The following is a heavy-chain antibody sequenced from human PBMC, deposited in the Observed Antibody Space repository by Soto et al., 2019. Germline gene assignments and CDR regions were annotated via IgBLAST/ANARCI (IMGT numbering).Heavy chain of an antibody. Sequence: EVQLLESGGHVVQPGESLRLSCTGSGFSFFSYAMSWVRQAPGKGLEWVSTISGSGGHTYYADSVKGRFVVSRDNDKNTVYLHMSSLTGEDTAVYFCAKIDMGWFDHSGQGTQVTVSS. V-gene: IGHV3-23*01. J-gene: IGHJ5*02. CDR2: ISGSGGHT. D-gene: IGHD2-15*01. CDR1: GFSFFSYA. CDR3: AKIDMGWFDH.